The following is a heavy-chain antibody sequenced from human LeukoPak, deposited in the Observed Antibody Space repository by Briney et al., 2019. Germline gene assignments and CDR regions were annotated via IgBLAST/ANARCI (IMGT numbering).Heavy chain of an antibody. V-gene: IGHV4-4*02. Sequence: PSETLPLTCAVSGGSISSSNWWSWVRQPPGKGLEWIGEIYHSGSTNYNPSLKSRVTISVDKSKNHFSLNLSSVTAADTAVYYCARDDSGTYAALDYWGQGTLVTVSS. CDR1: GGSISSSNW. D-gene: IGHD1-26*01. CDR2: IYHSGST. J-gene: IGHJ4*02. CDR3: ARDDSGTYAALDY.